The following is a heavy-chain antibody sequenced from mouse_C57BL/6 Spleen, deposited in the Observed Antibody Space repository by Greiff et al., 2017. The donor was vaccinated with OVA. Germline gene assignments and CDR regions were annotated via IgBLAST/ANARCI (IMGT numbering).Heavy chain of an antibody. CDR1: GYTFTEYT. CDR2: FYPGSGSI. CDR3: ARHEDASYSPYYWYCGV. V-gene: IGHV1-62-2*01. J-gene: IGHJ1*03. D-gene: IGHD2-12*01. Sequence: QVQLQQSGAELVKPGASVKLSCKASGYTFTEYTIHWVKQRSGQGLEWIGWFYPGSGSIKYNEKFKDKAILTADKSSSTAYMELSRLTSEDSAVYFCARHEDASYSPYYWYCGVWGTGTTVTVSA.